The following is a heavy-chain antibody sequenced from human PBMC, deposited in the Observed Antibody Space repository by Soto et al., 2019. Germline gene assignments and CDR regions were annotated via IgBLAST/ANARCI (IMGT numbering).Heavy chain of an antibody. J-gene: IGHJ4*02. V-gene: IGHV3-21*01. CDR2: ISSTSSYI. Sequence: GGSLRLSCAASGFTFSNYGMNWVRQAPGKGLEWVSSISSTSSYIYYAASVKGRFTISRDNAKNSLYLQMNSLRAEDTAVYYCAREISLSDGIDSWGQGTLVTVSS. CDR1: GFTFSNYG. CDR3: AREISLSDGIDS.